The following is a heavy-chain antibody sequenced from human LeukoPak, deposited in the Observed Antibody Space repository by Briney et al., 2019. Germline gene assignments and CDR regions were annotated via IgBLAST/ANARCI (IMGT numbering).Heavy chain of an antibody. Sequence: GGSLRLSCEVSGLIFNNYAMSWIRQAPGTGLEWVSTINTRGDATFYADSVKGRFTISRDNSKNTLYLQMNNLRAEDTAIYHCAGDYWGQGILVMVSS. J-gene: IGHJ4*02. CDR1: GLIFNNYA. CDR2: INTRGDAT. CDR3: AGDY. V-gene: IGHV3-23*01.